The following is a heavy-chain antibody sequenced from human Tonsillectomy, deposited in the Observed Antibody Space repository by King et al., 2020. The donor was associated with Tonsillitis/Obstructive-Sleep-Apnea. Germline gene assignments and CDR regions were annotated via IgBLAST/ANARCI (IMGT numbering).Heavy chain of an antibody. Sequence: QLQESGPGLVKPSETLSLTCPVPGGSITSYYWNWIRQPPGKGLEWIGYIHYSGSTNYNPSLKSPVTLSVDTSKNQFSLKLSSVTAAETAVYYCARGDYYYYMGVWGEGTTVTVSS. D-gene: IGHD3-10*01. CDR1: GGSITSYY. CDR2: IHYSGST. V-gene: IGHV4-59*01. J-gene: IGHJ6*03. CDR3: ARGDYYYYMGV.